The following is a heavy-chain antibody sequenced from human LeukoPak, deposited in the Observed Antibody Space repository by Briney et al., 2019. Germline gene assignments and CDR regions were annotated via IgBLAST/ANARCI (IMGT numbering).Heavy chain of an antibody. CDR2: IRSKAYGGTT. J-gene: IGHJ4*02. V-gene: IGHV3-49*04. Sequence: GGSLRLSCTASGFTFGDYAMSWVRQAPGKGLEWVGFIRSKAYGGTTEYAASVKGRFTISRDDSKSIAYLQMNSLKTEDTAVYYCTGSTDVDTAMDRYRYYFDYWGQGTLVTVSS. CDR3: TGSTDVDTAMDRYRYYFDY. D-gene: IGHD5-18*01. CDR1: GFTFGDYA.